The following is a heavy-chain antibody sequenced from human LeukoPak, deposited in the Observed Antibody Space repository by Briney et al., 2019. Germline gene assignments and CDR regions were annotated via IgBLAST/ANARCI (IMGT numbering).Heavy chain of an antibody. V-gene: IGHV4-4*09. CDR2: IYTSGST. J-gene: IGHJ3*02. D-gene: IGHD1-7*01. Sequence: SETLSLTCTVSCGSISSYYWSWIRQPPGKGLEWIGYIYTSGSTNYNPSLKSRVTISVDTSKNQFSLKLSSVTAADTAVYYCARYNWNYSDAFDIWGQGTMVTVSS. CDR3: ARYNWNYSDAFDI. CDR1: CGSISSYY.